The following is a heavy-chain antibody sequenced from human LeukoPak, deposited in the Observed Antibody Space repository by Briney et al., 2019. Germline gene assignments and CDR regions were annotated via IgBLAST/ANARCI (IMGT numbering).Heavy chain of an antibody. CDR3: AKIQGYSYGYSFDY. D-gene: IGHD5-18*01. V-gene: IGHV3-23*01. CDR2: ISGSGGST. J-gene: IGHJ4*02. Sequence: GGSLRLSCAASGFTFSSYAMSWVRQAPGKGLEWVSAISGSGGSTYYADSAKGRFTISRDNSKNTLYLQMNSLRAEDTAVYYCAKIQGYSYGYSFDYWGQGTLVTVSS. CDR1: GFTFSSYA.